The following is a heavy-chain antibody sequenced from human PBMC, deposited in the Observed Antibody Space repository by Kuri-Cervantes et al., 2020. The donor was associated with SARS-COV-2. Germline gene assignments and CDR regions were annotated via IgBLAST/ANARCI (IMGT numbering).Heavy chain of an antibody. D-gene: IGHD1-26*01. J-gene: IGHJ4*02. V-gene: IGHV4-4*02. CDR3: ATGSYYVAYDY. Sequence: SCAVSGGSISSSNWWSWVRQPPGKGLEWIGYLYYSGSTNYNPSLKSRVTISLGTSKNQFSLKLSSVTAADTAVYYCATGSYYVAYDYWGQGTLVTVSS. CDR1: GGSISSSNW. CDR2: LYYSGST.